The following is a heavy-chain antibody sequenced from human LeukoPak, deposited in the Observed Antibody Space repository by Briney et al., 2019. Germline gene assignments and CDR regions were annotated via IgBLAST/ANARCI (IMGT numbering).Heavy chain of an antibody. V-gene: IGHV4-61*02. CDR3: ARDGMNQLLYNNYYYYYMDV. Sequence: PSQTLSLTCTVSGGSISSGSYYWSWIRQPAGKGLEWIGRIYTSGSTNYNPSLKSRVTISVDTSKNQFSLKLSSVTAADTAVYYCARDGMNQLLYNNYYYYYMDVWGKGTTVTVSS. CDR1: GGSISSGSYY. J-gene: IGHJ6*03. D-gene: IGHD2-2*02. CDR2: IYTSGST.